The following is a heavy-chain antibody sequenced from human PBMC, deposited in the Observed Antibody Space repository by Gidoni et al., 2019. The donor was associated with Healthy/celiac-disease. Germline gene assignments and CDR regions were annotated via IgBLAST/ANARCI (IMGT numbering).Heavy chain of an antibody. V-gene: IGHV3-49*04. CDR3: TSLEGYCSGGSCYPTLGAFDI. D-gene: IGHD2-15*01. CDR2: IRSKAYGGTT. J-gene: IGHJ3*02. Sequence: EVQLVESGGGLVQPGRSLRLSCTASGFTFGDYAMSWVRQAPGKGLEWVGFIRSKAYGGTTEYAASVKGRFTISRDDSKSIAYLQMNSLKTEDTAVYYCTSLEGYCSGGSCYPTLGAFDIWGQGTMVTVSS. CDR1: GFTFGDYA.